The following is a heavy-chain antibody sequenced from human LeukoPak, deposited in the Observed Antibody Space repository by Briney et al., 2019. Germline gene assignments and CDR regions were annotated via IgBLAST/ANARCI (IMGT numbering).Heavy chain of an antibody. CDR3: ASSHKGAAVEDY. J-gene: IGHJ4*02. D-gene: IGHD6-13*01. CDR1: GYTFTVYY. Sequence: ASVTVSCKASGYTFTVYYMHWVRQAPGQGLEWMGWINPNSGGTNYAQKFQGRVTMTRDTAISTAYMELSRLRSDDTAVYYCASSHKGAAVEDYWGQGTMVTVSS. V-gene: IGHV1-2*02. CDR2: INPNSGGT.